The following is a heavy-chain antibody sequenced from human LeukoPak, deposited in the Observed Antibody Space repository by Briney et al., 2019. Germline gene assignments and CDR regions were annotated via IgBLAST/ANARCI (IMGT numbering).Heavy chain of an antibody. J-gene: IGHJ4*02. CDR3: ARDAYCSSTSCDDY. CDR2: ISSSSSYI. D-gene: IGHD2-2*01. Sequence: PGGSLRLSCAASGFTFSSYSMNWVRQAPGKGLEWASSISSSSSYIYYADSVKGRFTISRDNAKNSLYLQMNSLRAEDTAVYYCARDAYCSSTSCDDYWGQGTLVTVSS. CDR1: GFTFSSYS. V-gene: IGHV3-21*01.